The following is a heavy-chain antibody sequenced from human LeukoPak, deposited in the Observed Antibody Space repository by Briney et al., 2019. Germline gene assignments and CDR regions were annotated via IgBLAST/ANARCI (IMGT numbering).Heavy chain of an antibody. V-gene: IGHV3-7*01. CDR1: GFTFSSYW. CDR3: ARDPYSSSWPGAFDI. J-gene: IGHJ3*02. CDR2: IKQDGSEK. D-gene: IGHD6-13*01. Sequence: GGSLRLSCSASGFTFSSYWMSWVRQAPGKGLEWVANIKQDGSEKYYVDSVKGRFTISRDNAKNSLYLQMNSLRAEDTAVYYCARDPYSSSWPGAFDIWGQGTMVTVSS.